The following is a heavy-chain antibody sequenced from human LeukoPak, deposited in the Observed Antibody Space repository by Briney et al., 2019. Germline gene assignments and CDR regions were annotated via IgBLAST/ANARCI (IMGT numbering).Heavy chain of an antibody. CDR3: GTLGPGGVLDY. CDR2: INPNSGGT. J-gene: IGHJ4*02. D-gene: IGHD7-27*01. Sequence: ASVKVSCKASGYTFTSYGTSWVRQAPGQGLEWMGWINPNSGGTNYAQKFQGRVTMTRDTSISTAYMELSRLRSDDTAVYYCGTLGPGGVLDYWGQGTLVTVSS. V-gene: IGHV1-2*02. CDR1: GYTFTSYG.